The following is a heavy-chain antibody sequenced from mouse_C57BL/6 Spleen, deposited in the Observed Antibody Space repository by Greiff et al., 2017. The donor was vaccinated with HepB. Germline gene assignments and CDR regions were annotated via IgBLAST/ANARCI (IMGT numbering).Heavy chain of an antibody. D-gene: IGHD1-1*01. CDR1: GYTFTDYY. CDR2: INPNNGGT. V-gene: IGHV1-26*01. J-gene: IGHJ3*01. CDR3: AREDYYEFAY. Sequence: EVQLQQSGPELVKPGASVKISCKASGYTFTDYYMNWVKQSHGKSLEWIGDINPNNGGTSYNQKFKCKATLTVDKSSSTAYMELRSLTSEDSAVYYCAREDYYEFAYWGQGTLVTVSA.